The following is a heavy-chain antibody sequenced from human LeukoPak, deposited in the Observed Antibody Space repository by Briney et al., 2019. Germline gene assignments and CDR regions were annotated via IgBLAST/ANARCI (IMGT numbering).Heavy chain of an antibody. CDR3: ARELGYCSSTSCRYYFDY. J-gene: IGHJ4*02. D-gene: IGHD2-2*01. CDR1: GFTFSDYY. CDR2: ISSSGSNT. Sequence: GGSLRLSCAASGFTFSDYYMSWIRQAPGKGLEWVSYISSSGSNTYYADSVKGRFTISRDNAKNSLYLQMNSLRAEDTAVYYCARELGYCSSTSCRYYFDYWGQGTLVTVSS. V-gene: IGHV3-11*04.